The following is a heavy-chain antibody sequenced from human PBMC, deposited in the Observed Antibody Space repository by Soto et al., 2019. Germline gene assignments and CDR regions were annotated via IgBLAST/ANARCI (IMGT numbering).Heavy chain of an antibody. CDR1: GGSFSGYY. CDR3: AREGAFGGGSCYSSCYYGMDV. D-gene: IGHD2-15*01. Sequence: SETLSLTCAVYGGSFSGYYWSWIRQPPGKGLEWIGEINHSGSTNYNPSLKSRVTISVDTSKNQFSLKLSSVTAADTAVYYCAREGAFGGGSCYSSCYYGMDVWGQGTTVTVSS. CDR2: INHSGST. J-gene: IGHJ6*02. V-gene: IGHV4-34*01.